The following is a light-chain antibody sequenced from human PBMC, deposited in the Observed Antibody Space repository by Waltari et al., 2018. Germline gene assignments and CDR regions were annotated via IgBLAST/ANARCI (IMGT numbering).Light chain of an antibody. CDR2: WAS. V-gene: IGKV4-1*01. CDR1: QSVLYSSNNKNY. Sequence: DIVMTQSPDSLAVSLGERATINCKSSQSVLYSSNNKNYLAWYQQKPGQPPKLLIYWASTRESGVPDRFSGSGSGTDFTLNISSLQAEDVAVYYCQQYYNTPWTFGQGTEVEIK. CDR3: QQYYNTPWT. J-gene: IGKJ1*01.